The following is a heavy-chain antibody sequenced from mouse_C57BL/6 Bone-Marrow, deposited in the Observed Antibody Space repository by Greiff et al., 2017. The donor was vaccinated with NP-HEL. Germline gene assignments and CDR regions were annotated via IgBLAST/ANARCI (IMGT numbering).Heavy chain of an antibody. V-gene: IGHV5-6*01. CDR2: ISSGGSYT. Sequence: EVKLMESGGDLVKPGGSLKLSCAASGFTFSSYGMSWVRQTPDKRLEWVATISSGGSYTYYPDSVKGRFTISRDNAENTLYLQMSSLKSEDTAMYYCARQSGTGWYFDVWGTGTTVTVSS. J-gene: IGHJ1*03. CDR3: ARQSGTGWYFDV. CDR1: GFTFSSYG. D-gene: IGHD3-3*01.